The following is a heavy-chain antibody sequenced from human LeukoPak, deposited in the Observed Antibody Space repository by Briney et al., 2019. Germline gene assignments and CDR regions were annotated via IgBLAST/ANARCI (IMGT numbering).Heavy chain of an antibody. CDR2: IYDSGTT. V-gene: IGHV4-59*12. CDR3: ATDSRINWYYH. D-gene: IGHD2-15*01. J-gene: IGHJ5*02. Sequence: PSETLSLTCAVSGGSISGWYWSWIRQPPGKGLEWIGHIYDSGTTNYNPSLKTRVTMSVDKSKNQFSLKLSSVTVADTAVYYCATDSRINWYYHWGQGTLVTVPS. CDR1: GGSISGWY.